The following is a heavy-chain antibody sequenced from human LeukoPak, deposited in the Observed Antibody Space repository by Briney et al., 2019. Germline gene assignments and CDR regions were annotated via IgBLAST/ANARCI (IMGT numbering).Heavy chain of an antibody. D-gene: IGHD6-19*01. CDR1: GGTFSSYS. Sequence: PGGSLRLSCAASGGTFSSYSMNWVRQAPGKGLEWVSSISSSRSYIYYADSVKCRFTISTDNAKNSLYLKMTSMRAEDTAVYYCASVTVARFDYWGKGHLVPASP. J-gene: IGHJ4*02. V-gene: IGHV3-21*01. CDR2: ISSSRSYI. CDR3: ASVTVARFDY.